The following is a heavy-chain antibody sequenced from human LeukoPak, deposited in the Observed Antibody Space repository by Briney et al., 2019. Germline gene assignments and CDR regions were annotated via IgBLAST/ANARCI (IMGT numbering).Heavy chain of an antibody. CDR2: IYTSGST. J-gene: IGHJ6*03. CDR1: GGSISSYY. V-gene: IGHV4-4*07. Sequence: SETLSHTCTVSGGSISSYYWSWIRQPAGKGLEWIGRIYTSGSTNYNPSLKSRVTISVDKSKNQFSLKLSSVTAADTAVYYCARVFRRGWYCYMDVWGKGTTVTVSS. D-gene: IGHD6-19*01. CDR3: ARVFRRGWYCYMDV.